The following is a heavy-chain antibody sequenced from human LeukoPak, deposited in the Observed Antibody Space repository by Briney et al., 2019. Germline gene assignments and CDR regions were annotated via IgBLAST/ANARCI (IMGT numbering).Heavy chain of an antibody. J-gene: IGHJ4*02. D-gene: IGHD3-3*01. CDR3: AKGRGNYRYDSDY. CDR1: GFTFGSYT. CDR2: ISGSGGTT. Sequence: GGSLRLSCAASGFTFGSYTMNWVRQAPGKGLEWVSAISGSGGTTYYAGSVKGRFTISRDNSKNTLYLQMNSLRAEDTAVYYCAKGRGNYRYDSDYWGQGTLVTVSS. V-gene: IGHV3-23*01.